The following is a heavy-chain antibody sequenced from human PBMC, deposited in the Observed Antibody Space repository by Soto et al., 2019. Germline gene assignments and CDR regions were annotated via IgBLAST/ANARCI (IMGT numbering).Heavy chain of an antibody. J-gene: IGHJ3*01. D-gene: IGHD2-8*01. V-gene: IGHV3-23*01. CDR3: AKKGLVALATYCTTGDCHYAFDV. CDR2: ISGGGDGT. Sequence: EVQLLESGGGLVRPGGSLRLSCAASGFTFYNYAMNWVRQAPGKGLEWVSTISGGGDGTYYADSVKGRFTISRDNSRNTVYLQMISLRAEDTAVYYCAKKGLVALATYCTTGDCHYAFDVWGQGTLVTVSS. CDR1: GFTFYNYA.